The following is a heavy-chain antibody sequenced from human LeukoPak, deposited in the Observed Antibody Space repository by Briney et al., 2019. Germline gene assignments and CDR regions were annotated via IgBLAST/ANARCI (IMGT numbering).Heavy chain of an antibody. CDR1: GFTFRDYG. D-gene: IGHD6-6*01. V-gene: IGHV3-30*02. CDR3: LKDFVPGRTGAGPDS. Sequence: GGSLRLSCVASGFTFRDYGIHWVRQAPDKGLEWVAFIEHDGNDAYYPDSVKGRFSLSRDDSKAAVSRQMNWLRAEDTALHYCLKDFVPGRTGAGPDSWGQGTLATFPS. CDR2: IEHDGNDA. J-gene: IGHJ4*02.